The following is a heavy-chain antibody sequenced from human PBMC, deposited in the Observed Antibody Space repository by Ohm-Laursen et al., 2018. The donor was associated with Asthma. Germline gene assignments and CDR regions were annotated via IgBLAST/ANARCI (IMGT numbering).Heavy chain of an antibody. V-gene: IGHV3-33*08. J-gene: IGHJ6*02. CDR2: IWYGGSNK. CDR1: GFTFTSYD. Sequence: RLSCSASGFTFTSYDMYWVRQAPGKGLGFVAVIWYGGSNKYYADSVKGRFTISRDNAKNSLYLQMNSLRAEDTAVYYCARDQPENEVNGYYYGTDVWGQGTTVTVSS. D-gene: IGHD2-8*01. CDR3: ARDQPENEVNGYYYGTDV.